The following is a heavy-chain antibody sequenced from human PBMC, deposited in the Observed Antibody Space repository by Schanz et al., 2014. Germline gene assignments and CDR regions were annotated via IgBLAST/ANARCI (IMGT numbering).Heavy chain of an antibody. Sequence: GPEVKEPGALVKVSCEASRYTFNTYGLNWVRQAPGQGLEWMGWISAYTNNTNYAQKVQGRVTMTTDTSTGTAYMELRSLRSDDTAVYYCARDRRRYCSTASCLHDNWFDPWGQGTLVIVSS. CDR1: RYTFNTYG. J-gene: IGHJ5*02. CDR2: ISAYTNNT. CDR3: ARDRRRYCSTASCLHDNWFDP. V-gene: IGHV1-18*01. D-gene: IGHD2-2*01.